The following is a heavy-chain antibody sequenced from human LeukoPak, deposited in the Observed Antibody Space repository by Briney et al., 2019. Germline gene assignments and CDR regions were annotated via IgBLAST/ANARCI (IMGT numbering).Heavy chain of an antibody. Sequence: GGSLRLSCAASGFIFDTYGMLWVRPAPGKGLEWVAVIAYDGSNKYHADSVKGRFTISRDNSKNTLYLQMNSLRGEDTAVYYCAKEKAIGTINYGLDVWGQGTTVTVSS. V-gene: IGHV3-30*18. CDR1: GFIFDTYG. J-gene: IGHJ6*02. D-gene: IGHD1-1*01. CDR3: AKEKAIGTINYGLDV. CDR2: IAYDGSNK.